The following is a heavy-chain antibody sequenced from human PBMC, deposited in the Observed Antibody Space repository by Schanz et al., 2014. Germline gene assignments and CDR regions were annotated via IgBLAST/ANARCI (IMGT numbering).Heavy chain of an antibody. CDR2: ISDSGDST. CDR1: GFTFSDYY. CDR3: AKLSQAATSLAS. D-gene: IGHD2-15*01. V-gene: IGHV3-11*01. Sequence: QVQLVDSGGGLVKPGGSLRLSCAASGFTFSDYYMTWIRQAPGKGLEWVSDISDSGDSTHYADSVKGRFTISRDNAKNSLFLQMSSLSADDTAVYYCAKLSQAATSLASWGLGTLVTVSS. J-gene: IGHJ5*01.